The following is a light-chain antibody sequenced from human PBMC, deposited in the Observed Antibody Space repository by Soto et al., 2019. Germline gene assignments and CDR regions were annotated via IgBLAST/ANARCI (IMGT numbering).Light chain of an antibody. V-gene: IGKV1-5*02. CDR1: QYISTQ. CDR2: GAF. J-gene: IGKJ1*01. Sequence: DTQMTQSPSTLSASVGDRVTIICRASQYISTQLAWYQQKPGKAPKLLISGAFSLESGVPSRFSGSGSGTEFTLTISSLQPDDFANYYCQQYYSYSTFGQRTKVDIK. CDR3: QQYYSYST.